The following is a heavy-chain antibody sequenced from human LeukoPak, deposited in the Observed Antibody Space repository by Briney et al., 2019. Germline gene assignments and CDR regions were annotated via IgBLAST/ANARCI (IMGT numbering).Heavy chain of an antibody. CDR3: ARALGSYYFDS. Sequence: PGGSLRLSCTASGFTFSSYWMSWVRQAPGKGLEWVGRTRNKVNSYTTEYAASVKGRFTISRDDSENSLYLQMNILKTEDTAVYYCARALGSYYFDSWGQGTLVTVSS. CDR1: GFTFSSYW. V-gene: IGHV3-72*01. J-gene: IGHJ4*02. CDR2: TRNKVNSYTT. D-gene: IGHD6-6*01.